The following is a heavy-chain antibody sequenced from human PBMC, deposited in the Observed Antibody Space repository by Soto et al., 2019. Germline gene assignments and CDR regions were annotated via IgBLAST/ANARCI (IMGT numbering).Heavy chain of an antibody. CDR1: GYTFTSYG. CDR3: ARDDRSLLWFGESLDY. Sequence: QVQLVQSGAEVKKPGASVKVSCKASGYTFTSYGISWVRQAPGQGLEWMGWISAYNGNTNYAQKLQGRVTMTTDTSTSTAYMDLRSLRSDDTAVYYCARDDRSLLWFGESLDYWGQGTLVTVSS. J-gene: IGHJ4*02. CDR2: ISAYNGNT. V-gene: IGHV1-18*01. D-gene: IGHD3-10*01.